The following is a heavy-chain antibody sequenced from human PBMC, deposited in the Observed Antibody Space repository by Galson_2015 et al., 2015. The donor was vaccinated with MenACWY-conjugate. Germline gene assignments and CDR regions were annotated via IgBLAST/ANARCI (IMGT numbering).Heavy chain of an antibody. CDR1: GFTFSHYA. CDR2: ISDSGGDT. D-gene: IGHD3-10*01. J-gene: IGHJ4*02. Sequence: SLRLSCAASGFTFSHYAMTWVRQAPGKGLEWVSGISDSGGDTYYADSVKGRLTIARDNSKNTVYLQLSSLRADDTALYYCATAGGYSVNSYFDYWGQGTLVTISS. CDR3: ATAGGYSVNSYFDY. V-gene: IGHV3-23*01.